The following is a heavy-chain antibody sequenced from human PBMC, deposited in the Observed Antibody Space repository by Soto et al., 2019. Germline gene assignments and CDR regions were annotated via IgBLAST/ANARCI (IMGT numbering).Heavy chain of an antibody. V-gene: IGHV4-30-4*01. CDR1: GGSISSGDYY. Sequence: QVELQESGPGLMKPSQTLSLTCTVSGGSISSGDYYWSWIRQPPGKGLEWIGYIYYSGSTYYNPSLKSRVTISVDTSKNQFSLKLSSVTAADTAVYYCARGSQRYYYYGMDVWGQGTTVTVSS. CDR2: IYYSGST. CDR3: ARGSQRYYYYGMDV. J-gene: IGHJ6*02.